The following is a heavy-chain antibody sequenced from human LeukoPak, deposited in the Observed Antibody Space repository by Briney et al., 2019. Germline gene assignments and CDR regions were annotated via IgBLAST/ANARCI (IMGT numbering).Heavy chain of an antibody. J-gene: IGHJ4*02. Sequence: ASVKVSCKASGYTFTGYYMHWVRQAPGQGLEWMGWINPNSGGTNYAQKFQGRVTMTRDTSISTAYMELSRLRSDDTAVYYCARLRKRITIFGVAGYFDYWGQGTLVTVSS. CDR3: ARLRKRITIFGVAGYFDY. CDR1: GYTFTGYY. D-gene: IGHD3-3*01. CDR2: INPNSGGT. V-gene: IGHV1-2*02.